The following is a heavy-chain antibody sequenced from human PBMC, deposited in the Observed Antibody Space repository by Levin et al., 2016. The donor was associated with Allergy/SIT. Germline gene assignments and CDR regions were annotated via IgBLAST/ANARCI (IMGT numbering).Heavy chain of an antibody. CDR2: IYWDDDK. CDR1: GFSLSTSGVG. J-gene: IGHJ5*02. V-gene: IGHV2-5*02. D-gene: IGHD2-15*01. Sequence: SGPTLVKPTQTLTLTCTFSGFSLSTSGVGVGWIRQPPGKALEWLALIYWDDDKRYSPSLKSRLTITKDTSKNQVVLTMTNMDPVDTATYYCAHSIVDCSGGSCYWFDPWGQGTLVTVSS. CDR3: AHSIVDCSGGSCYWFDP.